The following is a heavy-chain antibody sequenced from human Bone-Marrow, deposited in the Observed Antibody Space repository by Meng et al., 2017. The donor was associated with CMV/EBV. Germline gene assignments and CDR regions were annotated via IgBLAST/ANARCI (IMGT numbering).Heavy chain of an antibody. Sequence: GSLRLSCAVYGGSFSGYYWSWIRQPPGKGLEWIGEINHSGSTNYNPSLKSRVTISVDTSKNQFSLKLSSVTAADTAVYYCARGPNFKLYCSGGSCYSGYWGGFDYWGQGTLVTVSS. D-gene: IGHD2-15*01. CDR2: INHSGST. CDR3: ARGPNFKLYCSGGSCYSGYWGGFDY. CDR1: GGSFSGYY. V-gene: IGHV4-34*01. J-gene: IGHJ4*02.